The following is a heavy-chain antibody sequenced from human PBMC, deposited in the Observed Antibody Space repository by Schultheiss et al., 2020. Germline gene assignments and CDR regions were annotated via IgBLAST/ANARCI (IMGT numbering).Heavy chain of an antibody. D-gene: IGHD6-13*01. V-gene: IGHV3-21*01. CDR1: GFTFSSYS. Sequence: GGSLRLSCAASGFTFSSYSMNWVRQAPGKGLEWVSSISSSSSYIYYADSVKGRFTISRDNSKNTLYLQMNSLRAEDTAVYYCVGSGYSSSWFYYYYYMDVWGKGTTVTVSS. J-gene: IGHJ6*03. CDR3: VGSGYSSSWFYYYYYMDV. CDR2: ISSSSSYI.